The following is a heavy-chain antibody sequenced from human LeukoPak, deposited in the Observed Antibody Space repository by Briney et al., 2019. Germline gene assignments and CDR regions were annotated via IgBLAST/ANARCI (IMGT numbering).Heavy chain of an antibody. CDR1: GYTFTSYG. D-gene: IGHD3-3*01. J-gene: IGHJ4*02. Sequence: ASVKVSCKASGYTFTSYGISWVRQAPGQGLEWMGWISAYNGNTNYAQKLQGRVTMTTDTSTSTAYMELRSLRSDDTAVYYCARTEYYDFWSGLDFDYWAREPWSPSPQ. CDR2: ISAYNGNT. CDR3: ARTEYYDFWSGLDFDY. V-gene: IGHV1-18*01.